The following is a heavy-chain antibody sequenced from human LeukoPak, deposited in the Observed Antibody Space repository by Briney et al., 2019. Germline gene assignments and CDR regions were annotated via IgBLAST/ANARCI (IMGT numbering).Heavy chain of an antibody. CDR3: ARVGRWLPDNWFDP. Sequence: SQTPSLTCTVSGGSFSSGDYYWSWIRQPPGKGLEWIGYIDYSGSTYYNPSLKSRVTISVDTSKNQFSLKLSSVTAADTAVHYCARVGRWLPDNWFDPWGQGTLVTVSS. CDR2: IDYSGST. D-gene: IGHD5-24*01. V-gene: IGHV4-30-4*08. J-gene: IGHJ5*02. CDR1: GGSFSSGDYY.